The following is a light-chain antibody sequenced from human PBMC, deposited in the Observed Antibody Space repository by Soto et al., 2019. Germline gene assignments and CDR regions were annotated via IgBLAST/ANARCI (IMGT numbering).Light chain of an antibody. CDR3: QQYGSSPHV. CDR2: DAS. Sequence: EIVLTQSPATLSLSPGERATLSCGASQSVSNSYLAWYQQKPGLAPRVLIYDASSRATGIPDRFSGSGSGTDFTLTISRLEPADFAVYYCQQYGSSPHVFGGGTKVEIK. CDR1: QSVSNSY. V-gene: IGKV3D-20*01. J-gene: IGKJ4*01.